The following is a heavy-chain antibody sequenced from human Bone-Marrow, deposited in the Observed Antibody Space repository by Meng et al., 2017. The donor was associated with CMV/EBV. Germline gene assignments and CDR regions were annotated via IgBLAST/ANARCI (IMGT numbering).Heavy chain of an antibody. V-gene: IGHV1-2*02. Sequence: ASVKVSCKASGYTFTGYYMHWVRQAPGQGLEWMGWINPNSGGTNYAQKFQGRVTMTRDTSISTAYMELSSLRSEDTAVYYCARKKLTGDDDFDLWGRGTLVTVSS. CDR1: GYTFTGYY. J-gene: IGHJ2*01. CDR2: INPNSGGT. CDR3: ARKKLTGDDDFDL. D-gene: IGHD7-27*01.